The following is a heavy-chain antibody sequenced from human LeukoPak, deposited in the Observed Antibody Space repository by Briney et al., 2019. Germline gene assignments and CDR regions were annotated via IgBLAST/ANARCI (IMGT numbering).Heavy chain of an antibody. Sequence: PSETLSLTCTVSGGSISSGGYYWSWIRQPPGKGLEWIGEINHSGSTNYNPSLKSRVTISVDTSKNQFSLKLSSVTAADTAVYYCARGPQWRPIWFDPWGQGTLVTVSS. CDR3: ARGPQWRPIWFDP. CDR1: GGSISSGGYY. J-gene: IGHJ5*02. V-gene: IGHV4-39*07. D-gene: IGHD6-19*01. CDR2: INHSGST.